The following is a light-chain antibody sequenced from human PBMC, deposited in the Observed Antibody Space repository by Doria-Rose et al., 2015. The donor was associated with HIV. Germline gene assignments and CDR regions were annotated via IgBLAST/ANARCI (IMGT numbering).Light chain of an antibody. Sequence: QSALTQHDSVSGSPGQSITISCTGTSNDVGSYNLVSWYQQHPGKAPKLMIYEVNKRPSGVSYRFSGSKSGNTASLTISGLQAEDEADYYCCSYAGTPLVFGSGTKVTVI. V-gene: IGLV2-23*02. CDR3: CSYAGTPLV. J-gene: IGLJ1*01. CDR1: SNDVGSYNL. CDR2: EVN.